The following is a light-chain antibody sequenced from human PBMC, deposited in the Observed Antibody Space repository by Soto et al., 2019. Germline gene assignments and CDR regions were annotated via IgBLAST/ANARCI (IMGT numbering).Light chain of an antibody. CDR2: DVN. Sequence: ALTQPASVSGSPGQSITISCTGTSSDVGGYNLVSWYQQYPDKAPKLMIFDVNTRPSGVSNRFSGSKSGNTASLTISGLPAEDEGDYYCSSYKSSSTLPYVFGTGTKLTVL. CDR1: SSDVGGYNL. V-gene: IGLV2-14*01. J-gene: IGLJ1*01. CDR3: SSYKSSSTLPYV.